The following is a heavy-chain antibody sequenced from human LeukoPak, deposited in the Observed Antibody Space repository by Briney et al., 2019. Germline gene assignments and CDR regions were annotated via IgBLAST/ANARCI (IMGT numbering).Heavy chain of an antibody. Sequence: AGGSLRLPCAASGFTFSSYSMNWVRQAPGKGLEWVSSISSSSSYIYYADSVKGRFTISRDNAKNSLYLQMNSLRAEDTAVYYCARDQLAYSGYDTLFDYWGQGTLVTVSS. V-gene: IGHV3-21*01. J-gene: IGHJ4*02. CDR1: GFTFSSYS. CDR3: ARDQLAYSGYDTLFDY. D-gene: IGHD5-12*01. CDR2: ISSSSSYI.